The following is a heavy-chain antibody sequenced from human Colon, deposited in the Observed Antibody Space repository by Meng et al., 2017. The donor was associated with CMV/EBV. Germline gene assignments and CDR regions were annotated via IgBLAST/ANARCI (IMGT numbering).Heavy chain of an antibody. V-gene: IGHV3-7*03. J-gene: IGHJ4*02. CDR1: GFTFSTYW. Sequence: GESLKISCAASGFTFSTYWMSWVRQAPGKGLEWVANIKQDGSEKYYVDSVKGRFTVSRDNAKNSLYLQMNNLRAEDTAVYYCARDPVAATDYWGQGTLVTVSS. CDR3: ARDPVAATDY. CDR2: IKQDGSEK. D-gene: IGHD6-25*01.